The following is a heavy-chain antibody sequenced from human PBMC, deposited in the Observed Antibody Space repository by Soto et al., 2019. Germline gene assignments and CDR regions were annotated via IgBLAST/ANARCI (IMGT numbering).Heavy chain of an antibody. CDR2: IKQDGSEK. CDR1: GFTFSSYW. V-gene: IGHV3-7*03. D-gene: IGHD3-10*01. CDR3: ARVGSPLWFGESYAFDI. Sequence: GGSLRLSCAASGFTFSSYWMSWVRQAPGNGLEWVANIKQDGSEKYYVDSVKGRFTISRDNAKNSLYLQMNSLRAEDTAVYYCARVGSPLWFGESYAFDIWGQGTMVTVSS. J-gene: IGHJ3*02.